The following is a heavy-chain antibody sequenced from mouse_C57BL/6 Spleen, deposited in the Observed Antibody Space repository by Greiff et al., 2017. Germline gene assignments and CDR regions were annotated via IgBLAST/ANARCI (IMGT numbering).Heavy chain of an antibody. D-gene: IGHD1-1*01. Sequence: QVQLQQSGAELVKPGASVKLSCKASGYTFTSYWMHWVKQRPGQGLEWIGMIHPNSGSTNYNEKFKSKATLTVDKSSSTAYMQLSSLTSEDSAVYYCARGITTVVASGGYFDVWGTGTTVTVSS. J-gene: IGHJ1*03. CDR3: ARGITTVVASGGYFDV. CDR2: IHPNSGST. V-gene: IGHV1-64*01. CDR1: GYTFTSYW.